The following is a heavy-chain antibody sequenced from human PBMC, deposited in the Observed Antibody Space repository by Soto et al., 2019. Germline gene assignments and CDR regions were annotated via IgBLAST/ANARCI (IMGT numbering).Heavy chain of an antibody. CDR1: GGSFSGYY. J-gene: IGHJ6*02. CDR2: INHSGST. V-gene: IGHV4-34*01. Sequence: SETLSLTCAVYGGSFSGYYWSWIRQPPGKGLEWIGEINHSGSTNYNPSLKSRVTISVDTSKNHFSLKLSSVTAADTAVYYCARGVVRGVRGYYYYGMDVWGQGTTVTVSS. CDR3: ARGVVRGVRGYYYYGMDV. D-gene: IGHD3-10*01.